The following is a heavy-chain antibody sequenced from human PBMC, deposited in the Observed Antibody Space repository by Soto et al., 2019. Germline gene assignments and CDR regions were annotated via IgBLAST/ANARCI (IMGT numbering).Heavy chain of an antibody. Sequence: QVQLQESGPGLVKPSETLSLTCTVSGGSISSYYWNWIRQPPGKRLEWIGYINYSGSTNYNPSLRSRVTISVDTSKNQLYLKLSSVTDADTAVYYCARVSLGGYNNGTSDYWGQGTLVTVSS. D-gene: IGHD5-18*01. CDR1: GGSISSYY. J-gene: IGHJ4*02. V-gene: IGHV4-59*01. CDR2: INYSGST. CDR3: ARVSLGGYNNGTSDY.